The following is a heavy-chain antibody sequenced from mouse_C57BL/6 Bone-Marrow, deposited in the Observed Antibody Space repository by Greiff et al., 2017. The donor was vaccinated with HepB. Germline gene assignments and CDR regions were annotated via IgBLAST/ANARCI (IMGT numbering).Heavy chain of an antibody. J-gene: IGHJ4*01. CDR3: ARLYQLWDAMDY. Sequence: QVHVKQPGAELVNPGASVKMSCKASGYTFTSYWITWVKQRPGQGLEWIGDIYPGSGSTNYNEKFKSKATLTVDTSSSTAYMQLSSLTSEDSAVYYCARLYQLWDAMDYWGQGTSVTVSS. V-gene: IGHV1-55*01. D-gene: IGHD1-1*02. CDR2: IYPGSGST. CDR1: GYTFTSYW.